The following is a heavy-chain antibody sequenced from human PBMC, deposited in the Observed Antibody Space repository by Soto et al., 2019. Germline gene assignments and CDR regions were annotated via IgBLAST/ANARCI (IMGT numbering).Heavy chain of an antibody. CDR1: GYTFTSYG. V-gene: IGHV1-18*01. Sequence: AAVKVSCKACGYTFTSYGLSWVRQAPGQGLEWMGWISVYNGNTNYAQTLQGRVTMTADTSTSTAYLELRSLRPDDTAVYFCARGGFYYDYNGYVDNDSWG. CDR3: ARGGFYYDYNGYVDNDS. D-gene: IGHD3-22*01. J-gene: IGHJ5*01. CDR2: ISVYNGNT.